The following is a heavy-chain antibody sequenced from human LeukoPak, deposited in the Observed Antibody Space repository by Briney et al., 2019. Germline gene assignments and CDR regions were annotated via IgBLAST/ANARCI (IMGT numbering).Heavy chain of an antibody. J-gene: IGHJ4*02. CDR2: ISAYNGNT. CDR1: GYTFTSYG. D-gene: IGHD1-1*01. CDR3: ARGNLHNWNDGRFDY. Sequence: ASVTVSCTASGYTFTSYGISWVRQAPGQGLEWMGWISAYNGNTNYAQKLQGRVTMTTDTSTSTAYMELRSLRSDDTAVYYCARGNLHNWNDGRFDYWGQGTLVTVSS. V-gene: IGHV1-18*01.